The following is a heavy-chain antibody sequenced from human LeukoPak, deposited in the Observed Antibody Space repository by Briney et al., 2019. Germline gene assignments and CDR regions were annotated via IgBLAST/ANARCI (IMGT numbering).Heavy chain of an antibody. V-gene: IGHV3-66*02. D-gene: IGHD3-22*01. CDR2: IYSGGST. CDR1: GFTVSSNY. CDR3: ARVWYYYDSSGSNWFDP. J-gene: IGHJ5*02. Sequence: PGGSLRRSCAASGFTVSSNYMSWVRQAPGKGLEWVSVIYSGGSTYYADSVKCRFTISRDNSKNTQYLQMNSLRAEDTAVYYCARVWYYYDSSGSNWFDPWGQGTLVTVSS.